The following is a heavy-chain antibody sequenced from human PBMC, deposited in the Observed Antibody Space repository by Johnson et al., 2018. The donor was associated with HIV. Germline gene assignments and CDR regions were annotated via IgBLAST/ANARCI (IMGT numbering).Heavy chain of an antibody. J-gene: IGHJ3*02. CDR1: GFTFSSYW. D-gene: IGHD6-19*01. V-gene: IGHV3-7*01. Sequence: VQLVESGGGVVQPGRSLRLSCAASGFTFSSYWMSWVRQAPGKGLEWVANIKQDGSEKYYVDSVKGRFTISRDNAKNSLDLQMNSLRAEDTAVYYCAKDLSQWLIPEAFDIWGQGTMVTVSS. CDR2: IKQDGSEK. CDR3: AKDLSQWLIPEAFDI.